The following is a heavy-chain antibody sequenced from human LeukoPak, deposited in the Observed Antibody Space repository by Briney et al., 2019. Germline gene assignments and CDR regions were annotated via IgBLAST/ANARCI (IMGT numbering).Heavy chain of an antibody. D-gene: IGHD6-6*01. CDR1: GGSISSGDYY. V-gene: IGHV4-61*08. CDR3: ARRSGSSSVDFYYYLDV. J-gene: IGHJ6*03. CDR2: IYYSGSA. Sequence: SQTLSLTCTVSGGSISSGDYYWSWIRQPPGKELEWVGYIYYSGSANYNPSLKSRATISLDTSKNQFSLNLSSVTAADTAVYYCARRSGSSSVDFYYYLDVWGKGTTVTVSS.